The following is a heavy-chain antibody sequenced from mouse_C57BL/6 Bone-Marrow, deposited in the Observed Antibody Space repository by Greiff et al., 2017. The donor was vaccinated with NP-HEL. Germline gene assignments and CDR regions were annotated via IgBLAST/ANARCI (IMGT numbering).Heavy chain of an antibody. Sequence: VQLQQSGPELVKPGASVKMSCKASGYTFTDYNMHWVKQSHGKSLEWIGYINPNNGGTSYNQKFKGKATLTVNKSSSTAYMELRSLTSEDSAVYYCAPITTVVPNYFDYWGQGTTLTVSS. CDR3: APITTVVPNYFDY. J-gene: IGHJ2*01. CDR1: GYTFTDYN. V-gene: IGHV1-22*01. CDR2: INPNNGGT. D-gene: IGHD1-1*01.